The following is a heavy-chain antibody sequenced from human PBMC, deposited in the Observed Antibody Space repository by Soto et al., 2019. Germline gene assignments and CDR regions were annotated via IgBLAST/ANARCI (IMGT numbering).Heavy chain of an antibody. V-gene: IGHV3-21*02. J-gene: IGHJ1*01. CDR2: ISSGSRYI. CDR3: PRAQPGDDGFWSGYLNPGYFYH. Sequence: EVKLVESGGGLVSPGGSLRLSCAASGFTFSAFSMNWIRQAPGKGLEWVSSISSGSRYIYYADSVKGRFTTSRDDAKNSLYLQMNGLRAEKPAVYYCPRAQPGDDGFWSGYLNPGYFYHWGQGTLVTVSS. CDR1: GFTFSAFS. D-gene: IGHD3-3*01.